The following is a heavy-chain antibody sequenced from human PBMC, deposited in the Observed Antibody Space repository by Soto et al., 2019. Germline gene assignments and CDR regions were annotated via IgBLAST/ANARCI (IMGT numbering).Heavy chain of an antibody. CDR2: ISSSSSYI. J-gene: IGHJ3*02. V-gene: IGHV3-21*01. Sequence: GGSLRLSCAASGFTFSSYSMNWVRQAPGKGLEWVSSISSSSSYIYYADSVKGRFTISRDNAKNSLYLQMNSLRAEYSAVYYCARELAVAFDIWGQGTMVTVSS. CDR1: GFTFSSYS. CDR3: ARELAVAFDI.